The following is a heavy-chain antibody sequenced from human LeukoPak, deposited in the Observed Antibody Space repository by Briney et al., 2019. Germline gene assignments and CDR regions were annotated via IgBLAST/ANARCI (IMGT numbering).Heavy chain of an antibody. D-gene: IGHD2-21*02. CDR3: ARVSVVVTAPLNYYYYGMDV. CDR2: ISSSSSYI. Sequence: GGSLRLSCAASGFTFSSYTMNWVRQAPGKGLEWASSISSSSSYIYYADSVKGRFTISRDNAKNSLYLQMNSLRAEDTAVYYCARVSVVVTAPLNYYYYGMDVWGQGTTVTVSS. CDR1: GFTFSSYT. V-gene: IGHV3-21*01. J-gene: IGHJ6*02.